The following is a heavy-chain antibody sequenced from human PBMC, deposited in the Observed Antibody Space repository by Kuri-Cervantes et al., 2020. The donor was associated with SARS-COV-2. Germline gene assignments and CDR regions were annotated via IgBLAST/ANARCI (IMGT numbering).Heavy chain of an antibody. V-gene: IGHV1-18*04. J-gene: IGHJ6*02. CDR2: ISTYNANA. CDR1: GYTFTTYG. D-gene: IGHD4-17*01. CDR3: AGGFDYGDYPYYYGMDV. Sequence: ASVKVSCKASGYTFTTYGITWVRQAPGQGLEWMGWISTYNANADYAQKLQGRVTMTTDTSTSIAYMELRSLRSDDTAIYYCAGGFDYGDYPYYYGMDVWGQGTTDTVSS.